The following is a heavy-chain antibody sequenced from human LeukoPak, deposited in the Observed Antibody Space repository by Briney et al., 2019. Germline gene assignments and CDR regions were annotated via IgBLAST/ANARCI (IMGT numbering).Heavy chain of an antibody. V-gene: IGHV3-7*01. J-gene: IGHJ4*02. CDR3: ARDLGGSQTS. D-gene: IGHD1-26*01. Sequence: GGSLRLSCAASGFTFSSCWMTWVRQAPGKGLEWVANIKQDGSEKYCVDSVKGRFTISRANAKNSLYLQMNSLRAEDTAIYYCARDLGGSQTSWGQGTLVTVSS. CDR2: IKQDGSEK. CDR1: GFTFSSCW.